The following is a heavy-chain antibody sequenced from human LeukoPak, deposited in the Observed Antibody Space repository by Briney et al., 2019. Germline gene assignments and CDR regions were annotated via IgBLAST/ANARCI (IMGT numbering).Heavy chain of an antibody. CDR3: VGYCSGGSCYDFDY. J-gene: IGHJ4*02. V-gene: IGHV3-33*01. D-gene: IGHD2-15*01. Sequence: PGGSLRLSCAASGFTFSSYGMRWVRQAPGKGLEWVAVIWYDGSNKYYADSVKGRFTISRDNSKNTLYLQMNSLRAEDTALYDCVGYCSGGSCYDFDYWGQGTLVTVSS. CDR1: GFTFSSYG. CDR2: IWYDGSNK.